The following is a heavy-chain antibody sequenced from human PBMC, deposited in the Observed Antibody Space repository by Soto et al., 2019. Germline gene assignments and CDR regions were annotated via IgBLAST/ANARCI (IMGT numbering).Heavy chain of an antibody. CDR3: ASSDYSNDGLGY. Sequence: EVQLVESWGGLVQPGGSLRLSCATSGFNFSTYWVHWVRQAPGKGVVWVSRINSDGTITDYADSVKGRFTISRDNAKKTVYLEMNSLRAEETAVYYCASSDYSNDGLGYWGQGTLVTVSS. D-gene: IGHD4-4*01. V-gene: IGHV3-74*01. J-gene: IGHJ4*02. CDR1: GFNFSTYW. CDR2: INSDGTIT.